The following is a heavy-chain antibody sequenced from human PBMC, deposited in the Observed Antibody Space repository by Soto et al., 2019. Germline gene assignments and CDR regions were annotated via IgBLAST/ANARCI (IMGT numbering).Heavy chain of an antibody. CDR3: ARAIGYYGMDV. Sequence: PGGSLRLSCAASGFTFSSYWIHWVRQAPGMGLVWVSRSNSDGSSTSYADSVKGRFTISRDNAKNTLYLQMNSLRAEDTAVYYCARAIGYYGMDVWGQGTTVTVS. CDR2: SNSDGSST. J-gene: IGHJ6*02. D-gene: IGHD3-22*01. V-gene: IGHV3-74*01. CDR1: GFTFSSYW.